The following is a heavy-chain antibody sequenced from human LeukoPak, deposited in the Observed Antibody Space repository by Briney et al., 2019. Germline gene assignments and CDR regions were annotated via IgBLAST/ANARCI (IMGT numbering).Heavy chain of an antibody. CDR3: AREPRRDSYDSSGYCVGFEFDY. V-gene: IGHV1-18*01. D-gene: IGHD3-22*01. Sequence: ASVKVSCKASGYTFTSYGISWVRQAPGQGLEGMGWISAYNGNTNYAQKLQGRVTMTTDTSTSTAYMELRSLRSDDTAVYYCAREPRRDSYDSSGYCVGFEFDYWGQGTLVTVSS. CDR1: GYTFTSYG. CDR2: ISAYNGNT. J-gene: IGHJ4*02.